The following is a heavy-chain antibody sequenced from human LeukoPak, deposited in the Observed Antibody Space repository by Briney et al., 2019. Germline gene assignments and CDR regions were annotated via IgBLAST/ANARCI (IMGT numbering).Heavy chain of an antibody. J-gene: IGHJ4*02. D-gene: IGHD2-2*01. V-gene: IGHV4-38-2*01. CDR2: IYHSGST. Sequence: KPSETLSLTCAVSGYSISSGYYWGWIRQPPGKGLEWIGSIYHSGSTYYNPSLKSRVTISVDTSKNQFCLKLSSVTAADTAVYYCARLGYQLLLSFDYWGQGTLVTVSS. CDR1: GYSISSGYY. CDR3: ARLGYQLLLSFDY.